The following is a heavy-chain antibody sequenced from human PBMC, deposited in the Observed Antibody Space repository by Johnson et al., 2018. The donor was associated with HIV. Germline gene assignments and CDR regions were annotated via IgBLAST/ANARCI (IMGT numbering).Heavy chain of an antibody. CDR1: GFIFSSYG. CDR3: AKDEDGYSSAGAAGTAFDI. CDR2: IRFDGSNK. V-gene: IGHV3-30*02. Sequence: QVQLVESGGGVVQRGGSLRLACAASGFIFSSYGMHWVRQAPGKGLEWVAFIRFDGSNKFYADSVKGRFTLSRVNSKTTLYLQMNSLKADDTAIYYCAKDEDGYSSAGAAGTAFDIWGQGTMVTVSS. D-gene: IGHD5-24*01. J-gene: IGHJ3*02.